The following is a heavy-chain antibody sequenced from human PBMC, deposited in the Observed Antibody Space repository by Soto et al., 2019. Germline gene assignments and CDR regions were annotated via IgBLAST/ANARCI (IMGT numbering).Heavy chain of an antibody. CDR2: IWYDGSNK. CDR1: GFTFSSYG. Sequence: GGSLRLSCAASGFTFSSYGMHWVRQAPGKGLEWVAVIWYDGSNKYYADSVKGRFTISRDNSKNTLYLQMNSLRAEDTAVYYCARGNSGYDLSGVLFDYWGQGTLVTVSS. J-gene: IGHJ4*02. V-gene: IGHV3-33*01. D-gene: IGHD5-12*01. CDR3: ARGNSGYDLSGVLFDY.